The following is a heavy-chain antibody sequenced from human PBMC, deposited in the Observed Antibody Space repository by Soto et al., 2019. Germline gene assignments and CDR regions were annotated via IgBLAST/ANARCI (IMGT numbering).Heavy chain of an antibody. D-gene: IGHD3-22*01. CDR3: AKDPSTMIVVVFDY. J-gene: IGHJ4*02. CDR1: GFTFSSYW. Sequence: GGSLRLSCAASGFTFSSYWMSWVRQAPGKGLEWVANIKQDGSEKYYVDSVKGRFTISRDNSKNTLYLQMNSLRAEDTAVYYCAKDPSTMIVVVFDYWGQGTLVTVSS. CDR2: IKQDGSEK. V-gene: IGHV3-7*05.